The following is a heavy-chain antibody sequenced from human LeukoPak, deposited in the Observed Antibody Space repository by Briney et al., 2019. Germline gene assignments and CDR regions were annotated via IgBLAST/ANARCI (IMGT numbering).Heavy chain of an antibody. V-gene: IGHV3-23*01. CDR2: ISGSGGST. CDR3: ARDSSRRLRFLEWSRIYMDV. Sequence: GGSLRLSCAASGFTFSNYAMSWVRQAPGKGLEWVSAISGSGGSTYYADSVKGRFTISRDNAKNSLYLQMNSLRAEDTAVYYCARDSSRRLRFLEWSRIYMDVWGKGTTVTVSS. CDR1: GFTFSNYA. J-gene: IGHJ6*03. D-gene: IGHD3-3*01.